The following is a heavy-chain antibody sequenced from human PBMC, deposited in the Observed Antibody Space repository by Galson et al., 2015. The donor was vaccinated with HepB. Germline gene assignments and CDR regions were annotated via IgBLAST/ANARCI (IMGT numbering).Heavy chain of an antibody. CDR1: GFTFSNYW. V-gene: IGHV3-7*01. Sequence: SLRLSCAASGFTFSNYWMTWVRQAPGKGLEWVANIQQDGSEKYYVDSVRGRFTIFRDNAKNSLYLQMNSLRAEDTAVYYCASAVSFSYYYDSSGYYYFDYWGQGTLVTVS. CDR3: ASAVSFSYYYDSSGYYYFDY. J-gene: IGHJ4*02. D-gene: IGHD3-22*01. CDR2: IQQDGSEK.